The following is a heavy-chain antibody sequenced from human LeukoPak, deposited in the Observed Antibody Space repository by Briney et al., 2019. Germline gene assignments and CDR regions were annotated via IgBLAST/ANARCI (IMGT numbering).Heavy chain of an antibody. D-gene: IGHD1-26*01. CDR1: GFTFSSFA. Sequence: GGSLRLSCAASGFTFSSFAMSWARQAPGKGLEWVSAISGSGGSTYYADSVKGRFTISRDNSKNTLYLQMNSLRAEDTAVYYCAKEGSVGPTAYYFDYWGQGTLVTVSS. J-gene: IGHJ4*02. V-gene: IGHV3-23*01. CDR2: ISGSGGST. CDR3: AKEGSVGPTAYYFDY.